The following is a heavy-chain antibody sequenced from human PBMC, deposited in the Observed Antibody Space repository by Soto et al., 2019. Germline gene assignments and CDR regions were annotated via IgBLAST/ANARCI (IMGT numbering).Heavy chain of an antibody. D-gene: IGHD6-25*01. CDR2: INTEDGVA. J-gene: IGHJ6*01. CDR3: ARARQRDRSIMDV. CDR1: GYCFTSHH. V-gene: IGHV1-46*01. Sequence: GASVKVYFKACGYCFTSHHIHLVRQAPGQGLEWMGIINTEDGVARIAQGFQARVTLTRDMSSSIVYLEMTSLRSQDTAVYFCARARQRDRSIMDVWGQGTTVTVSS.